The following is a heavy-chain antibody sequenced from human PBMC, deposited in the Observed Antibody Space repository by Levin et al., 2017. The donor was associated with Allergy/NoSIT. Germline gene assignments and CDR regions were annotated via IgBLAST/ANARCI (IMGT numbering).Heavy chain of an antibody. J-gene: IGHJ4*02. D-gene: IGHD5-18*01. CDR2: IGTAGDT. CDR1: GFTFSSYD. CDR3: ARVSPDSYGYSFDY. V-gene: IGHV3-13*04. Sequence: GGSLRLSCAASGFTFSSYDMHWVRQATGKGLEWVSAIGTAGDTYYPGSVKGRFTISRENAKNSLYLQMNSLRAGDTAVYYCARVSPDSYGYSFDYWGQGTLVTVSS.